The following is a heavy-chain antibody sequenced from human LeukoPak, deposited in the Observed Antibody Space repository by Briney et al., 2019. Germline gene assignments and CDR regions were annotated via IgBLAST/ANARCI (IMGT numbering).Heavy chain of an antibody. V-gene: IGHV1-2*02. CDR3: ARAPPSGVAAADPDPNWFDP. Sequence: ASVKVSCKASGYTFTSYYIYWVRQAPGQGLEWMGWINPNSGGTNYAQKFQGRVTMTRDTSISTAYMELSRLRSDDTAVYYCARAPPSGVAAADPDPNWFDPWGQGTLVTVSS. CDR2: INPNSGGT. D-gene: IGHD6-13*01. CDR1: GYTFTSYY. J-gene: IGHJ5*02.